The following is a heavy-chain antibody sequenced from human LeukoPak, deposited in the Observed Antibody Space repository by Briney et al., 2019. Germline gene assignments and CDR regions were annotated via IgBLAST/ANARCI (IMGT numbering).Heavy chain of an antibody. CDR3: ARGGMTRYFDY. CDR2: ISTSGDAT. V-gene: IGHV3-23*01. J-gene: IGHJ4*02. D-gene: IGHD1-14*01. CDR1: GFTFSSYS. Sequence: GGSLRLSCAASGFTFSSYSMTWVRQALGKGLEWVSSISTSGDATFHADSVKGRFTISRDNSKNTLYLQMNSLRAEDTAVYYCARGGMTRYFDYWGQGTLVTVSS.